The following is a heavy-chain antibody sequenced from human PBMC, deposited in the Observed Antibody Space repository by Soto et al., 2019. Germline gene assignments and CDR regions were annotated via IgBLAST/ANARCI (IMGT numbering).Heavy chain of an antibody. J-gene: IGHJ4*02. CDR2: ISSSSSYI. CDR3: ARYDILTGYGYDY. D-gene: IGHD3-9*01. V-gene: IGHV3-21*01. Sequence: GESLKISCAASGFTFSSYSMNWVRQAPGKGLEWVSSISSSSSYIYYADSVKGRFTISRDNAKNSLYLQMNSLRAEDTAVYYCARYDILTGYGYDYWGQGTLVTVSS. CDR1: GFTFSSYS.